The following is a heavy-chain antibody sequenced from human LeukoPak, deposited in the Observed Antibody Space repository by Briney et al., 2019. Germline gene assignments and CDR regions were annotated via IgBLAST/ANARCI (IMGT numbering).Heavy chain of an antibody. CDR2: INHSGST. V-gene: IGHV4-34*01. CDR3: ARGSVVPAARPYFDY. CDR1: GGSFSGYY. D-gene: IGHD2-2*01. J-gene: IGHJ4*02. Sequence: SETLSLTCAVYGGSFSGYYWSWIRQPPGKGLEWIGEINHSGSTHYNPSLKSRVTISVDTSKNQFSLKLSSVTAADTAVYYCARGSVVPAARPYFDYWGQGTLVTVSS.